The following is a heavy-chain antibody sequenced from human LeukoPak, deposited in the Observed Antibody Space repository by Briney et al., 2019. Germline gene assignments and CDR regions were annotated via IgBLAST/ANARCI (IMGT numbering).Heavy chain of an antibody. CDR3: ARSRFGSGTYCYYGMDV. Sequence: SETLSLTCSVSGGSISSDYWNWIRQPPGKGLEWLGNIYNSGSTNYNPSLKSRVTISVDTSKNQFSLMVSSVTAAATAGYYCARSRFGSGTYCYYGMDVWGQGTTVTVSS. V-gene: IGHV4-59*01. CDR2: IYNSGST. D-gene: IGHD3-10*01. CDR1: GGSISSDY. J-gene: IGHJ6*02.